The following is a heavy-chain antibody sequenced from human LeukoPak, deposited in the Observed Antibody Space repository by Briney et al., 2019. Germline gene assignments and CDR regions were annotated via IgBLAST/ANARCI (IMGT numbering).Heavy chain of an antibody. CDR1: GFTFSSYW. D-gene: IGHD6-13*01. CDR3: AGSGLVAAAPAGY. Sequence: GGSLRLSCAASGFTFSSYWMHWVRQAPGKGLVWVSRINSDGSSTSYADSVKGRFTISRDNAKNTLYLQMNSMRAEDTAVYYWAGSGLVAAAPAGYWGQGTLVTVSS. J-gene: IGHJ4*02. CDR2: INSDGSST. V-gene: IGHV3-74*01.